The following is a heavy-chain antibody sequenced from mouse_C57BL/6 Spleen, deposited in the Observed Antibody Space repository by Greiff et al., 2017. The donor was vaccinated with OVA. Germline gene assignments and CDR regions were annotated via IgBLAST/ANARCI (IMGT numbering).Heavy chain of an antibody. CDR2: IHPNSGSA. V-gene: IGHV1-64*01. CDR1: GYTFTSYW. CDR3: ARGRGDYYGSSYGFDY. Sequence: QVQLQQPGAELVKPGASVKLSCKASGYTFTSYWMHWVKQRPGQGLEWIGMIHPNSGSANYNEKFKSKATLTVDKSSSTAYMQLSSLTSEDSAVYYCARGRGDYYGSSYGFDYWGQGTTLTVSS. D-gene: IGHD1-1*01. J-gene: IGHJ2*01.